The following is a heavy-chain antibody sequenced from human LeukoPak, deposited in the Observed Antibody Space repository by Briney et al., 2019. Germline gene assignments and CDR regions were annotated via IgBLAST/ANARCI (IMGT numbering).Heavy chain of an antibody. J-gene: IGHJ4*02. D-gene: IGHD5-18*01. V-gene: IGHV1-18*01. CDR2: ISAYNGNT. CDR1: GYTFTSYG. CDR3: ARVSDTAMAHDY. Sequence: ASVKVSCKASGYTFTSYGISWVRQAPGQGLEWMGWISAYNGNTNYAQKLQGRVTMTTDTSTSTAYMELSSLRSEDTAVYYCARVSDTAMAHDYWGQGTLVTVSS.